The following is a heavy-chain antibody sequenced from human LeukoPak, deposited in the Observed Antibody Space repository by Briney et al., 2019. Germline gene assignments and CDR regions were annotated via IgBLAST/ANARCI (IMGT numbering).Heavy chain of an antibody. J-gene: IGHJ4*02. CDR2: INSRGDTT. Sequence: GGSLRLSCAASGFTFSNYAMSWVRQAPGKGLEWVSAINSRGDTTYYADSVKGRFTISTNNSKTPLYLQMNSLRAEDTAVYYCAKGRYYDSSAPPGYWGQGTLVTVSS. CDR3: AKGRYYDSSAPPGY. CDR1: GFTFSNYA. V-gene: IGHV3-23*01. D-gene: IGHD3-22*01.